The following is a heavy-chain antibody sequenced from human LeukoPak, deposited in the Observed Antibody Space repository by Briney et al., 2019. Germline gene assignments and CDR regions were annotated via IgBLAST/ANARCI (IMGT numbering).Heavy chain of an antibody. Sequence: GGSLRLSCAASGITFSNAWMSWVRQAPGKGLDWVGRIKSKTDGGTIEFVAPVKGRFTISRDDSQNTLYLQMDSLQTEDTAVYYCARVQWDYGGNFYVGYWGQGTLVTVSS. J-gene: IGHJ4*02. CDR1: GITFSNAW. CDR2: IKSKTDGGTI. CDR3: ARVQWDYGGNFYVGY. D-gene: IGHD4-23*01. V-gene: IGHV3-15*01.